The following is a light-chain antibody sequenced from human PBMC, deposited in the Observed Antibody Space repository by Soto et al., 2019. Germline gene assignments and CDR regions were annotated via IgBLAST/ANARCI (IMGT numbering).Light chain of an antibody. V-gene: IGKV1-9*01. Sequence: DIQLTQSPSFLSASVGDRVTVTCRASQGISSHLVWYQQKPGKTPKLLINAASTFQSGVPSRFSGSGSGTEFTLTISSLQAEDYATYYCQQVYSYPWTFGQGTQVEIK. CDR3: QQVYSYPWT. J-gene: IGKJ1*01. CDR1: QGISSH. CDR2: AAS.